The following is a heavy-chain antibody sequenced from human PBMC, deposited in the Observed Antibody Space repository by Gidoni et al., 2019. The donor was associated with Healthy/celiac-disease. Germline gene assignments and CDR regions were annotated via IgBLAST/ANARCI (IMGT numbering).Heavy chain of an antibody. CDR3: ARDADIVVVPAAIEGPWQIPLKRSSWFDP. CDR1: GGSISSYY. Sequence: QVQLQESGPGLVQPSETLSLTCTVSGGSISSYYWRWIRQPAGKGLEWIGRIYTSGSTNYNPSLKSRVTMSVDTSKNQFSLKLSSVTAADTAVYYCARDADIVVVPAAIEGPWQIPLKRSSWFDPWDQGTLVTVSS. CDR2: IYTSGST. J-gene: IGHJ5*02. D-gene: IGHD2-2*02. V-gene: IGHV4-4*07.